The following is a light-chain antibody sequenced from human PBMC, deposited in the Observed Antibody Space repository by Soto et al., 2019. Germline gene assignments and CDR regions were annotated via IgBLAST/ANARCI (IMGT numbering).Light chain of an antibody. Sequence: DIVMTQSPLSLPVTPGEPASISCRSSQSLLHSNGYNYLDWYLQKPGQSPQLLIYLGSNRASGVPDRFSGSGSGTDFTLKISRVEAEDVGDYYCMQALQTLKTFGQGTKLEIK. CDR3: MQALQTLKT. CDR2: LGS. V-gene: IGKV2-28*01. CDR1: QSLLHSNGYNY. J-gene: IGKJ1*01.